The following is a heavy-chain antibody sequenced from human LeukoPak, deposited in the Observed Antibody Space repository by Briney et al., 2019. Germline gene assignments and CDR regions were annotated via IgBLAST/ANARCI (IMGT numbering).Heavy chain of an antibody. Sequence: PGGSLRLPCAASGFTFSSFWMHWVRQAPGKGLVWVSRINTDGSSTNYADSVKGRFTISRDNAKSTLYLQMNSLRAEDTAVYYCARDIGYSSRDWGQGTLVTVSS. CDR2: INTDGSST. CDR3: ARDIGYSSRD. D-gene: IGHD6-13*01. CDR1: GFTFSSFW. V-gene: IGHV3-74*01. J-gene: IGHJ4*02.